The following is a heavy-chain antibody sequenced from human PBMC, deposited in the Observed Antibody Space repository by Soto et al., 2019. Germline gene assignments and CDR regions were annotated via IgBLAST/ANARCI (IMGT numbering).Heavy chain of an antibody. CDR1: GFSFSDAW. CDR3: TRRPTAGDPGVDSLGY. Sequence: HLVASGGGLVQPEGSLRLSCAASGFSFSDAWMNWVRQTPGKGLEWVGRIKSRANGGTTEYAAPVKDRFTISRDDSENTVYLQMKSLKTEDTAIYYCTRRPTAGDPGVDSLGYWGQGTLVTVS. J-gene: IGHJ4*02. V-gene: IGHV3-15*07. D-gene: IGHD3-16*01. CDR2: IKSRANGGTT.